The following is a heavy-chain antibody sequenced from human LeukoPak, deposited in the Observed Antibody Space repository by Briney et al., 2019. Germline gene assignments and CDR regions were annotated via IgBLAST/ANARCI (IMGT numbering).Heavy chain of an antibody. CDR2: IYYSGTT. D-gene: IGHD2-21*02. J-gene: IGHJ4*02. CDR1: GDSIASSGYY. Sequence: SETLSLTCTVSGDSIASSGYYWSWVRQPPGKGLEWIATIYYSGTTYYNAPLKGRVTISVDTSKNQFSLKLSSVTAADTAVYYCARYVVVTAKYYFDYWGQGTLVTVSS. CDR3: ARYVVVTAKYYFDY. V-gene: IGHV4-39*01.